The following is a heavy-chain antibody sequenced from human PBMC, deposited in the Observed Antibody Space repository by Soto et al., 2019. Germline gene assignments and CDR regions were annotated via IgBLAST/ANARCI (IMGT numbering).Heavy chain of an antibody. CDR3: EIEKVGATAVHVFDI. D-gene: IGHD1-26*01. CDR2: IYSGYST. CDR1: GLTVRSNY. Sequence: GSLRLSNAAAGLTVRSNYRSWVRQAPGKGLEWVSVIYSGYSTYYADSVKGRFTISRDNAKNSLYLQMNSLRAEDTAVYYCEIEKVGATAVHVFDIWGQGTMVTVSS. V-gene: IGHV3-66*01. J-gene: IGHJ3*02.